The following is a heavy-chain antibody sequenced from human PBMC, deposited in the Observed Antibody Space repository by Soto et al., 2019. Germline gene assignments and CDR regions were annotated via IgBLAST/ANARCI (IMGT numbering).Heavy chain of an antibody. Sequence: EAQLLESGGGLVQPGGSVRLSCAASGLTFGNYAMSWVRQAPGKGLEWVSAISGDSGRTYYADSVKGQFTIYRDNSKNTLYLQMNTLRAEDTAVYYCAVTPNCGRACYAASYWYFDTWGRGTLVTVSS. J-gene: IGHJ2*01. CDR2: ISGDSGRT. V-gene: IGHV3-23*01. CDR1: GLTFGNYA. D-gene: IGHD2-21*02. CDR3: AVTPNCGRACYAASYWYFDT.